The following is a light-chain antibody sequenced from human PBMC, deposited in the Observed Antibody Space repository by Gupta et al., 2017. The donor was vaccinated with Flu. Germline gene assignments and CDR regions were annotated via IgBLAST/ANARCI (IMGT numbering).Light chain of an antibody. J-gene: IGKJ4*01. Sequence: SPATLSGSPGERATLSCRASQNVNSDLAWYQQKPGQAPRLLIHDASTRATDIPARFSGSGSGTEFTLTSISLQSEDFALYFCQHYDDSLSFGGGTTVEIK. CDR2: DAS. V-gene: IGKV3-15*01. CDR1: QNVNSD. CDR3: QHYDDSLS.